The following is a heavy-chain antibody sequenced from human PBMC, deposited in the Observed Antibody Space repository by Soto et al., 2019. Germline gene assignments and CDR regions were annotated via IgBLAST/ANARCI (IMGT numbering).Heavy chain of an antibody. V-gene: IGHV4-59*01. D-gene: IGHD6-19*01. J-gene: IGHJ4*02. CDR3: ARVSSGWWYFDY. CDR2: IYYSGST. Sequence: SETLSLTCTVSGGSISSYYWSWIRQPPGKGLEWIGYIYYSGSTNYNPSLKSRVTISVNTSKNQFSLKLTSVTAADTAVYYCARVSSGWWYFDYRGQGTLVTVSS. CDR1: GGSISSYY.